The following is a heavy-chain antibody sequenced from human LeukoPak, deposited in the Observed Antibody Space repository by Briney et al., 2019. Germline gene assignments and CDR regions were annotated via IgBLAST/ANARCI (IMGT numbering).Heavy chain of an antibody. J-gene: IGHJ4*02. D-gene: IGHD6-6*01. CDR2: ISSSSSYI. V-gene: IGHV3-21*01. Sequence: GGSLRLSCAASGFTFSSYSMNWVRQAPGKGLEWVSSISSSSSYIYYADSVKGRFTISRDNAKNSLFLQMNSLRAEDTAVYYCARELSIAAHFSTRDYWGQGTLVTVSS. CDR3: ARELSIAAHFSTRDY. CDR1: GFTFSSYS.